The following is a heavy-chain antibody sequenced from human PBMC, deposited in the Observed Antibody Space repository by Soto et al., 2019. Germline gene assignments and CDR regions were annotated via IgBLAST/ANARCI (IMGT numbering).Heavy chain of an antibody. Sequence: SETLSLTCAVYGGSFSGYYWSWIRQPPGKGLEWIGEINHSGSTNYNPSLKSRVTISVDTSKNQFSLKLSSVTAADTAVYYCARVPYYYDSSGYYFRGLIFDYWGQGTLVTVSS. D-gene: IGHD3-22*01. CDR3: ARVPYYYDSSGYYFRGLIFDY. CDR1: GGSFSGYY. CDR2: INHSGST. V-gene: IGHV4-34*01. J-gene: IGHJ4*02.